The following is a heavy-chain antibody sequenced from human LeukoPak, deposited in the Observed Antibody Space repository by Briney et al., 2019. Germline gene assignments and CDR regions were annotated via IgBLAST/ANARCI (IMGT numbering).Heavy chain of an antibody. J-gene: IGHJ3*02. CDR3: ARVSSDAFDI. CDR1: GDSVSSGGHY. D-gene: IGHD3-10*01. CDR2: LYYSGST. Sequence: SENLSLTCIVSGDSVSSGGHYWSWIRQPPGKGLEWIGYLYYSGSTNYKPSLKSRVTISADMSKNQFSLKLSSVTAADTAVYYCARVSSDAFDIWGQGTIVTVSS. V-gene: IGHV4-61*08.